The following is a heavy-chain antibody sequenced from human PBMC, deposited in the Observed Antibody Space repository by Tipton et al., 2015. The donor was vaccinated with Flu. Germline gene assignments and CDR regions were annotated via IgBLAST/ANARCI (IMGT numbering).Heavy chain of an antibody. D-gene: IGHD3-10*01. CDR3: ARGGAGITMVRGATYYYYYGMDV. CDR1: GGSISSGNYY. Sequence: LSLTCTVSGGSISSGNYYWTWIRQPAGKGLEWIGRIYTRGSTNYNPSLKSRVTMSVDTSKNQFSLKLSSVTAADTAVYYCARGGAGITMVRGATYYYYYGMDVWGQGTTVTVSS. J-gene: IGHJ6*02. CDR2: IYTRGST. V-gene: IGHV4-61*02.